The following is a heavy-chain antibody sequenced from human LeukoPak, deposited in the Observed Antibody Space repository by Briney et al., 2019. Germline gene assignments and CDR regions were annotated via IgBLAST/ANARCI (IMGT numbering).Heavy chain of an antibody. D-gene: IGHD3-22*01. CDR3: ARADYYDSSGYIDALDI. CDR1: GGTFSSYA. Sequence: GSSVKVSCKASGGTFSSYAISWVRQAPGQGLEWMGGIIPIFGTANYAQKFQGRVTITADESTSTAYMELSSLRSEDTAVYYCARADYYDSSGYIDALDIWGQGTMVTVFS. V-gene: IGHV1-69*01. J-gene: IGHJ3*02. CDR2: IIPIFGTA.